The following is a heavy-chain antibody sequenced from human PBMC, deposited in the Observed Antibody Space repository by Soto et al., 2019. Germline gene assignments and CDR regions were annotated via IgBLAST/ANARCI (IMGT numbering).Heavy chain of an antibody. V-gene: IGHV1-3*01. CDR1: GYTFTSYA. CDR2: INAGNGNT. J-gene: IGHJ4*02. Sequence: ASVKVSCKASGYTFTSYAMHWVRQAPGQRLEWMGWINAGNGNTKYSQKFQGRVTITRDTSASTAYMELSSLRSEDTAVYYCARDQSTRIYSSGWTLPIDYWGQGTLVTVYS. CDR3: ARDQSTRIYSSGWTLPIDY. D-gene: IGHD6-19*01.